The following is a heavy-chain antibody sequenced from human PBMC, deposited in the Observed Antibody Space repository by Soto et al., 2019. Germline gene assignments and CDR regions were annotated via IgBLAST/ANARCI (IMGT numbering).Heavy chain of an antibody. CDR2: ISYDGSKE. J-gene: IGHJ6*02. D-gene: IGHD6-19*01. Sequence: QEQLAESGGGVVQPGTSLRPSVAASGFNFSPYGLHGARQVPGQGREWGAVISYDGSKETYADSVKGRFTISRDNSKNTLYLQMNSLRVEDTALYYCAKEGRQWLIYYYYGMDVWGQGTSVTVSS. CDR1: GFNFSPYG. V-gene: IGHV3-30*18. CDR3: AKEGRQWLIYYYYGMDV.